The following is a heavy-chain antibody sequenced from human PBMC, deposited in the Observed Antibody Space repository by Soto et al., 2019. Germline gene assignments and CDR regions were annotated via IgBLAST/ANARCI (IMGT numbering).Heavy chain of an antibody. CDR1: GGSISSGGYY. V-gene: IGHV4-31*03. CDR2: IYYSGST. D-gene: IGHD3-3*01. CDR3: ARVDYDFWSGPPNYYYGMDV. J-gene: IGHJ6*02. Sequence: SETLSLTCTFSGGSISSGGYYWSWIRQHPGKGLEWIGYIYYSGSTYYNPSLKSRVTISVDTSKNQFSLKLSSVTAADTAVYYFARVDYDFWSGPPNYYYGMDVWGQGTTVTVSS.